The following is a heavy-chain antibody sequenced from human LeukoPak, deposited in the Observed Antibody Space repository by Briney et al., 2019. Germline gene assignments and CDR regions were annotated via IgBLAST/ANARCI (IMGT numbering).Heavy chain of an antibody. CDR3: ARQEGD. V-gene: IGHV4-39*01. CDR2: INYSGST. D-gene: IGHD3-16*01. J-gene: IGHJ4*02. CDR1: GGSISSSPYY. Sequence: SETLSLTCTVSGGSISSSPYYWGWIRQPPGKGLEWIGSINYSGSTYYNPSLKSRVTISVDTSKNQFSLKLSTVTAEDTAVYYCARQEGDWGQGTLVTVSS.